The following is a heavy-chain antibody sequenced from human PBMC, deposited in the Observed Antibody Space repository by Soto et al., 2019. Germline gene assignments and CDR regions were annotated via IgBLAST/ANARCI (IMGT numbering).Heavy chain of an antibody. Sequence: GGSLRLSCAASGFTFSSYAMHWIRQAPGKGLEWVAVISYDGSNKYYADSVKGRFTISRDKSKNTLYLQMTSLRAEDTAVYYCARISGSWEPLRGGYFDYWGQGTLVTVSS. J-gene: IGHJ4*02. CDR2: ISYDGSNK. CDR3: ARISGSWEPLRGGYFDY. V-gene: IGHV3-30-3*01. D-gene: IGHD1-26*01. CDR1: GFTFSSYA.